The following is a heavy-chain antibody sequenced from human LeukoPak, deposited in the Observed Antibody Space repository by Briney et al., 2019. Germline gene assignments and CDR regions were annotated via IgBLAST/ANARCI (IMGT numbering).Heavy chain of an antibody. CDR3: AVAQRGY. V-gene: IGHV3-30*03. Sequence: GGSLRLSCAASGFTFSSYGMHWVRLAPGKGLEWVAVISYDGSNKYYADSVKGRFTISRDNSKNTLYLQMNSLRAEDTAVYYCAVAQRGYWGQGTLVTVSS. CDR1: GFTFSSYG. D-gene: IGHD5-12*01. CDR2: ISYDGSNK. J-gene: IGHJ4*02.